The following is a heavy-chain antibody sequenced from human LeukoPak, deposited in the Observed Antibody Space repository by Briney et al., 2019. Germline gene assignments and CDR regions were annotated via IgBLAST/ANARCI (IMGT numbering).Heavy chain of an antibody. J-gene: IGHJ6*03. D-gene: IGHD6-13*01. CDR2: IYYSGST. CDR3: ARVNSSRLGYYYYYYMDV. Sequence: SETLSLTCTVSGGSISSYYWSWIRQPPGKGLEWIGYIYYSGSTNYNPSLKSRVTISVDTSKNQFSLKLSSVTAADTAVYYCARVNSSRLGYYYYYYMDVWGKGTTVTVSS. V-gene: IGHV4-59*01. CDR1: GGSISSYY.